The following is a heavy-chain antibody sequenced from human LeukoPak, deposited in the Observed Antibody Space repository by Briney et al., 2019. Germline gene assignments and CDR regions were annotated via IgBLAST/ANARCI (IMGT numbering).Heavy chain of an antibody. CDR2: INPNSGGT. CDR1: GYTFTGYY. D-gene: IGHD3-22*01. V-gene: IGHV1-2*02. CDR3: ARDLRAYYYDSSGNDYFDY. J-gene: IGHJ4*02. Sequence: GASVKVSCKASGYTFTGYYMHWVRQAPGQGLEWMGWINPNSGGTNYAQKFQGRVTMTRDTSISTAYMELSRLRSDDTAVYYCARDLRAYYYDSSGNDYFDYWGQGTLVTVSS.